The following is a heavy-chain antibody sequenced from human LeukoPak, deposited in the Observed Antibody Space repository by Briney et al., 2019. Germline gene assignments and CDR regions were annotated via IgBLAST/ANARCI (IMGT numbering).Heavy chain of an antibody. CDR3: ARDGDYYDSSGYYYSYAFDI. CDR2: INAGNGNT. J-gene: IGHJ3*02. Sequence: ASVTVSCKASGYTFTSYAMHWVRQAPGQRLEWMGWINAGNGNTKYSQKFQGRVTITRDTSASTAYMELSSLRSEDTAVYYCARDGDYYDSSGYYYSYAFDIWGQGTMVTVSS. D-gene: IGHD3-22*01. V-gene: IGHV1-3*01. CDR1: GYTFTSYA.